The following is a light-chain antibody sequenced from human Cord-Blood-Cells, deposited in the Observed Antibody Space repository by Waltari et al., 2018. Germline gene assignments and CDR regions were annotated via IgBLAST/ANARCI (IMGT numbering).Light chain of an antibody. CDR3: QQYYSHPYT. CDR2: WAS. J-gene: IGKJ2*01. Sequence: IVMTPPRASLAVSLGEWATIIFKSSQSVLYSSNNKNYLTWYHQKPGQPPKQLIYWASTQEAGVPDRFSSSGSGTDFTLTISSLQAEDVAVYYCQQYYSHPYTFGQGTKLEIK. V-gene: IGKV4-1*01. CDR1: QSVLYSSNNKNY.